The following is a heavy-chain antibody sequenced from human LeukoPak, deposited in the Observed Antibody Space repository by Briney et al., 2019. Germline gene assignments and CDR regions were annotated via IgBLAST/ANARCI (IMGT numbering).Heavy chain of an antibody. CDR2: IYPGDSDT. CDR1: GYSFTNYW. V-gene: IGHV5-51*01. Sequence: GESLKISCQASGYSFTNYWIGWVRQMPGKGLEWMGIIYPGDSDTRYSPSFQGQVTISADKSISTAYLQWSSLKASDTAMNYCARQYYYDSSGYYDYWGQGTLVTVSS. J-gene: IGHJ4*02. CDR3: ARQYYYDSSGYYDY. D-gene: IGHD3-22*01.